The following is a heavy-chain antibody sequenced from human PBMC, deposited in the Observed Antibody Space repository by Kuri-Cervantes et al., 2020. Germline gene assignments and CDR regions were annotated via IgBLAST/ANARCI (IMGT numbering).Heavy chain of an antibody. CDR2: INPNSGGT. CDR1: GYTFTGYY. V-gene: IGHV1-2*04. J-gene: IGHJ3*02. CDR3: AREGLGAAASLAFDI. Sequence: ASVKVSCKASGYTFTGYYMHWVRQAPGQGLEWMGWINPNSGGTNYAQKFQGWVTMTRDTSISTAYMELSRLRSDDTAVYYCAREGLGAAASLAFDIWGQGTMVTDSS. D-gene: IGHD6-13*01.